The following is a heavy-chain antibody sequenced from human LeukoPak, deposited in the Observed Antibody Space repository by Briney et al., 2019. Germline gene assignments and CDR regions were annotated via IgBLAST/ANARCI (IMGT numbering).Heavy chain of an antibody. V-gene: IGHV3-53*01. CDR3: ARTVADQMYFRRSPYYMDV. Sequence: GGSLRLSCAASGFTVSSNYMSWVRQAPGKGLEWVSVIYSGGSTYYADSVKGRFTISRDNSKNTLYLQMNSLRAEDTAVYYRARTVADQMYFRRSPYYMDVWGKGTTVTVSS. J-gene: IGHJ6*03. CDR2: IYSGGST. D-gene: IGHD3-3*01. CDR1: GFTVSSNY.